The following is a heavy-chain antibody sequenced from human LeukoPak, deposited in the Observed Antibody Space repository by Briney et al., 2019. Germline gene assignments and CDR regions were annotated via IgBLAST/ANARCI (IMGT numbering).Heavy chain of an antibody. V-gene: IGHV4-59*01. D-gene: IGHD6-13*01. J-gene: IGHJ6*02. CDR1: GGSISSYY. CDR2: IYYSGST. CDR3: ARDNGGYSSSWRYYYYGMDV. Sequence: PSETLSLTCTVSGGSISSYYWSWIRQPPGKGLEWVGYIYYSGSTNYNPSLKSRVTISVDTSKNQFSLKLSSVTAADTAVYYCARDNGGYSSSWRYYYYGMDVWGQGTTVTVSS.